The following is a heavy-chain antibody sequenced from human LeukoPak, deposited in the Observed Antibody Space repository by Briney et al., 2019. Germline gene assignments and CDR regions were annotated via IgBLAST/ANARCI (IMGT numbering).Heavy chain of an antibody. D-gene: IGHD4-17*01. CDR1: GFTFSSYE. CDR3: TWMATVRTVDF. V-gene: IGHV3-15*01. CDR2: ITSSGAT. J-gene: IGHJ4*02. Sequence: PGGSLRLSCAASGFTFSSYEMSWVRQAPGKGLEWVGRITSSGATDYAAPVKGRFSISRDNSKSTFYLQMNSLETDDTAMYYCTWMATVRTVDFWGQGTLVTVSS.